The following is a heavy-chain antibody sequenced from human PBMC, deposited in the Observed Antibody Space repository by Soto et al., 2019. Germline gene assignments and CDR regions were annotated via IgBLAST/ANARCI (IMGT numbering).Heavy chain of an antibody. CDR1: GGTFSSYA. V-gene: IGHV1-69*05. Sequence: SVKVSCKASGGTFSSYAISWVRQAPGQGLEWMGGIIPIFGTANYAQQFQGRVTMTSDTSITTAFLDLSNLHFDDTAVYFCALERQLNSPSDGFDIWGQGTMVTVSS. CDR2: IIPIFGTA. J-gene: IGHJ3*02. CDR3: ALERQLNSPSDGFDI. D-gene: IGHD6-13*01.